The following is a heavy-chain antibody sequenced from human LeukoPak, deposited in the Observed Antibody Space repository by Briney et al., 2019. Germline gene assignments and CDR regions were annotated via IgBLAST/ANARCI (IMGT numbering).Heavy chain of an antibody. CDR2: ISSSGSYI. J-gene: IGHJ4*02. CDR3: AREYLVAFDY. Sequence: PGGSLRLSCAASGFTFSRYSMNWVRQAPGKGLEWVSSISSSGSYIYYADSVKGRFTISRDNAKNSLYLQMNSLRVEDTAVYYCAREYLVAFDYWGQGTLVTVSS. CDR1: GFTFSRYS. D-gene: IGHD5-12*01. V-gene: IGHV3-21*01.